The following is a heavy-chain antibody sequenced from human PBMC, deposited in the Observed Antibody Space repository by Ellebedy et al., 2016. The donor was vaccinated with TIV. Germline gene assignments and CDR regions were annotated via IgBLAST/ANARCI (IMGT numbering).Heavy chain of an antibody. V-gene: IGHV3-23*01. D-gene: IGHD2-15*01. CDR3: ARLIGGTCQCAFDI. CDR1: GLTFSSHA. CDR2: ITESGGNT. J-gene: IGHJ3*02. Sequence: PGGSLRLSCAASGLTFSSHAMSWVRQAPGKGLEWVSSITESGGNTYYADSVKGRFTISRDNSKDTLFLQMNSLRAEDTAVYYCARLIGGTCQCAFDIWGQGTMVTVSS.